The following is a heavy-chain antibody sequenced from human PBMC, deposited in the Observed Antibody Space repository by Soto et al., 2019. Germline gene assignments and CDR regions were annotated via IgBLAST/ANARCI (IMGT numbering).Heavy chain of an antibody. V-gene: IGHV1-69*01. J-gene: IGHJ6*02. CDR2: IIPRSGTT. D-gene: IGHD2-15*01. Sequence: QVQLVQSGAEVKKPGSSVKVSCKASGGTLRRYAISWVRQAPGRGLEWMGGIIPRSGTTSYARTEKSQGRLTIKEDGQMSTASMELSRLRSEDTAVYFCAVVDMSENDAENYFYAMDVWGQGTTVIVSS. CDR3: AVVDMSENDAENYFYAMDV. CDR1: GGTLRRYA.